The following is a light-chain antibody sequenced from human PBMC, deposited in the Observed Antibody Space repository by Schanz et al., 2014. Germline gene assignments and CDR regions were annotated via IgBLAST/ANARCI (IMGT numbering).Light chain of an antibody. Sequence: EIVLTQSPGTLSLSPGERATLSCRASQSLSSDYLAWYQQRPGQAPRLLIYGASSRATGTPDRFSGSGSGTDFTLTISRLEPEDFAVYYCQQFGSSPLTFGGGTKVEI. CDR3: QQFGSSPLT. V-gene: IGKV3-20*01. CDR2: GAS. J-gene: IGKJ4*01. CDR1: QSLSSDY.